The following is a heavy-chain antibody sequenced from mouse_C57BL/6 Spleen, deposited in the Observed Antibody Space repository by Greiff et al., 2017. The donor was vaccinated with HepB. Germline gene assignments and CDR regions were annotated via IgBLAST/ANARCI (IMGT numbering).Heavy chain of an antibody. J-gene: IGHJ4*01. Sequence: QVQLQQSGAELMKPGASVKLSCKATGYTFTGYWIEWVKQRPGHGLEWIGEILPGSGSTNYNEKFKGKATFTADTSSNTAYMQLSSLTTEDSAIYYCARSRGYDYDGVAYYAMAYWGQGTSVTVSS. CDR2: ILPGSGST. CDR1: GYTFTGYW. CDR3: ARSRGYDYDGVAYYAMAY. V-gene: IGHV1-9*01. D-gene: IGHD2-4*01.